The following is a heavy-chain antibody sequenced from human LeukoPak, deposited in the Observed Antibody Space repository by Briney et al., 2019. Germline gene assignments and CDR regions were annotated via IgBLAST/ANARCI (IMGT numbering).Heavy chain of an antibody. CDR2: ISGSGGST. J-gene: IGHJ4*02. CDR1: GFTFSSYA. D-gene: IGHD3-22*01. Sequence: GGSLRLSCAASGFTFSSYAMSWVRQAPGKGLEWVSAISGSGGSTYYADSVKGRFTISRDNSKNTLYLQMNRLRAEDTAVYYCAKASYYYDSSGYYPGFVDYWGQGTLVTVSS. V-gene: IGHV3-23*01. CDR3: AKASYYYDSSGYYPGFVDY.